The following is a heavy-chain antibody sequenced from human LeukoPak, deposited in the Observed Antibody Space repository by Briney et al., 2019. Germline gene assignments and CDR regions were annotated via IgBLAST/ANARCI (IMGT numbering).Heavy chain of an antibody. CDR2: MYTGGTK. Sequence: GGSLRLSCAASGFTVSGTHMSWVRQAPGKGLEWVSAMYTGGTKYYADSVKGRFTISRDNSRNNLFLHMSSRRADDPAVYYWAKDEATSGGGLASWGQGTLVTVSS. V-gene: IGHV3-53*01. D-gene: IGHD3-16*01. CDR1: GFTVSGTH. CDR3: AKDEATSGGGLAS. J-gene: IGHJ4*02.